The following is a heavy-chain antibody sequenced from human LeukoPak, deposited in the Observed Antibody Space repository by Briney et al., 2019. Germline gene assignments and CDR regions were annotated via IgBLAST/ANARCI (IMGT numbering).Heavy chain of an antibody. CDR2: IHYDGSNI. CDR3: AKDAYGNADY. CDR1: GFTFSTYS. V-gene: IGHV3-30*02. D-gene: IGHD4-11*01. Sequence: GGSLRLSCAASGFTFSTYSMTWVRLAPGKGLEWVAFIHYDGSNIYYADSVKGRFTISRDNSKNTLYLQMNSLRAEDTAVYYCAKDAYGNADYWGQGTLVTVSS. J-gene: IGHJ4*02.